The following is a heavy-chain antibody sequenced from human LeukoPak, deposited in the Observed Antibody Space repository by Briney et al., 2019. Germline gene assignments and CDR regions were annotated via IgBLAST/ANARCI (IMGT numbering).Heavy chain of an antibody. V-gene: IGHV3-23*01. J-gene: IGHJ6*03. CDR1: GFTFSSYA. CDR3: AKDAGGLIAAAGNLYMDV. Sequence: GGSLRLSCAASGFTFSSYAMSWVRQAPGKWLEWVSAISGSGGSTYYADSVKGRFTISRDNSKNTLYLQMNSLRAEDTAVYYCAKDAGGLIAAAGNLYMDVWGKGTTVTVSS. D-gene: IGHD6-13*01. CDR2: ISGSGGST.